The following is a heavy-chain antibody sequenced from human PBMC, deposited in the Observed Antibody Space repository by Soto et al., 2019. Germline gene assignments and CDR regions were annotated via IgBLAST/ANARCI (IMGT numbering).Heavy chain of an antibody. Sequence: GESLKISCKGSGYSFTSYWIGWVRQMPGKGLEWMGIIYPGDSDIRYSPSFQGQVTISADKSISTAYLQWSSLKASDTAMYYCARSGDTYYYGSGSYLPPDYYYYYMDVWGKGTTVTVSS. CDR1: GYSFTSYW. D-gene: IGHD3-10*01. V-gene: IGHV5-51*03. CDR2: IYPGDSDI. J-gene: IGHJ6*03. CDR3: ARSGDTYYYGSGSYLPPDYYYYYMDV.